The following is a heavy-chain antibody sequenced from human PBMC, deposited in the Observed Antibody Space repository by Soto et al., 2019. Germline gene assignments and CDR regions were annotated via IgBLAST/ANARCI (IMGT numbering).Heavy chain of an antibody. D-gene: IGHD3-16*01. CDR1: GFTYESYA. CDR3: AISTGGFGGLFVVPSDY. V-gene: IGHV3-23*01. J-gene: IGHJ4*01. Sequence: EVQLLESGGGLVQPGGSLRLSCAASGFTYESYAMSWVRQAPGKGLEWVSGINSGGTVAHYADSVKGRFAISRDNSKNTLSLEMNSLRVDDTGLYYCAISTGGFGGLFVVPSDYWGHRTLVTVSS. CDR2: INSGGTVA.